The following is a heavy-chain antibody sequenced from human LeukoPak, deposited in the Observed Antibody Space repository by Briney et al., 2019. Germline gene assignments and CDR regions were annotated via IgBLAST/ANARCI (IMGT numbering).Heavy chain of an antibody. Sequence: PSETLSLTCTVSGGSISSGSYYWSWIRQPAGKGLEWIGRIYTSGSTNYNPSLKSRVTISVDTSKNQFSLKLSSVTAADTAVYYCASHPYTHYYDSSGYYPVRRRHFDYWGQGTLVTVSS. V-gene: IGHV4-61*02. CDR2: IYTSGST. J-gene: IGHJ4*02. CDR3: ASHPYTHYYDSSGYYPVRRRHFDY. D-gene: IGHD3-22*01. CDR1: GGSISSGSYY.